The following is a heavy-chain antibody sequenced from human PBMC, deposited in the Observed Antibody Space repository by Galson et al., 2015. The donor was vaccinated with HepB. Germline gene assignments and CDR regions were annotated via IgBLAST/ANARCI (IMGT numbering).Heavy chain of an antibody. CDR1: GFTFSNAW. V-gene: IGHV3-15*01. D-gene: IGHD3-3*01. CDR2: IKSKLDGGTT. J-gene: IGHJ6*03. CDR3: TPLFPYYDFWIGHSGGPYYYYYMDV. Sequence: SLRLSCAASGFTFSNAWMSWVRQVPGKGLEWVGRIKSKLDGGTTDDAAPGKGRFTISRDDSKHTLYLQMNTLKTEDTAVYHCTPLFPYYDFWIGHSGGPYYYYYMDVWGKGTTVTVSS.